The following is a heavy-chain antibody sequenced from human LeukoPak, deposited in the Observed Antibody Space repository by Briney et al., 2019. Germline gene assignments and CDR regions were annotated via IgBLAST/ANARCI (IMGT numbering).Heavy chain of an antibody. CDR2: INSDGSST. J-gene: IGHJ4*02. CDR1: GFTFSSYW. CDR3: ARDLEWFGDVDDY. Sequence: PGGSLRLSCAASGFTFSSYWMHWVRQAPGRGLVWVSRINSDGSSTSYADSVKGRFAISRDNAKNTLYLQMNSLRAEDTAVYYCARDLEWFGDVDDYWGQGTLVTVSS. V-gene: IGHV3-74*01. D-gene: IGHD3-10*01.